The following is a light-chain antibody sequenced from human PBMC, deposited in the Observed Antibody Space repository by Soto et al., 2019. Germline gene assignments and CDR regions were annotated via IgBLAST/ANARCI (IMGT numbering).Light chain of an antibody. J-gene: IGLJ1*01. Sequence: QSALTQPPSASGSPGQSVTIPCTGTSSDVGGYNYVSWYQQHPGKAPKLMIYEVSKRPSGVPDRFSGSKSGNTASLIVSGLQAEDEADYYCSSYAGSNHYVFGTGTKVTVL. CDR1: SSDVGGYNY. V-gene: IGLV2-8*01. CDR3: SSYAGSNHYV. CDR2: EVS.